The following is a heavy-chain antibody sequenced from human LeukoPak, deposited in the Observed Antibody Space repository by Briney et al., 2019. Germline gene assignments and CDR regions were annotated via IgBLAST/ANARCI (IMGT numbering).Heavy chain of an antibody. J-gene: IGHJ6*03. V-gene: IGHV3-23*01. D-gene: IGHD6-13*01. CDR2: ISGSGGST. CDR1: GFTFSSYA. CDR3: AKSVDSSSWWGPYYYYMDV. Sequence: PGGSLRLSCAASGFTFSSYAMSWVRQAPGKGLEWVSAISGSGGSTYYADSVKGRFTISRDNSKNTLYLQMNSLRAEDTAVYYCAKSVDSSSWWGPYYYYMDVWGKGTTVTVSS.